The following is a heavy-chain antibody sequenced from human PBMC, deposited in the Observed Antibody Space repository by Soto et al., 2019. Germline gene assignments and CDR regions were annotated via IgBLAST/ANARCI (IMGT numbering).Heavy chain of an antibody. Sequence: GESLKISCKGSGYSFTTYWIGWVRQMPGKGLEWMGVIYPGDSDIRFSPSFHGQVTISADMSLSTAYLQWSSLRVSDTAMYYCARQAYHYDTNSFGYWGQGTLVTVSS. CDR1: GYSFTTYW. CDR3: ARQAYHYDTNSFGY. CDR2: IYPGDSDI. V-gene: IGHV5-51*01. D-gene: IGHD3-22*01. J-gene: IGHJ4*02.